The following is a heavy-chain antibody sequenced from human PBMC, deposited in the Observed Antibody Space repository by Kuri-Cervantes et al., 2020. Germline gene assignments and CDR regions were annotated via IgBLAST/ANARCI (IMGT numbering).Heavy chain of an antibody. Sequence: SETLSLTCAVYGGSFSGYYWSWIRQPPGKGLEWIGEINHSGSTNYNPSLKSRVTISVDTSKNQFSLKLSSVTAADTAVYYCARARMVRGVIVYYYGMDAWGQGTTVTVSS. V-gene: IGHV4-34*01. J-gene: IGHJ6*02. CDR3: ARARMVRGVIVYYYGMDA. D-gene: IGHD3-10*01. CDR2: INHSGST. CDR1: GGSFSGYY.